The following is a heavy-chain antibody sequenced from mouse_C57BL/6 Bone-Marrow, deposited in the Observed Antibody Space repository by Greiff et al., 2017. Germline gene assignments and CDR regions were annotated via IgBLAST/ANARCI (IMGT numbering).Heavy chain of an antibody. Sequence: EVHLVESGGGLVQPGGSLKLSCAASGFTFSDYYMYWVRQTPAKRLEWVAYLSNGGGSTYHPDPVTGRFTISRDNAKNTLYLQMSRLKSEDTAMYYCARSAGSSYTWFAYWGQGTLGTVSA. CDR3: ARSAGSSYTWFAY. V-gene: IGHV5-12*01. CDR1: GFTFSDYY. CDR2: LSNGGGST. J-gene: IGHJ3*01. D-gene: IGHD1-1*01.